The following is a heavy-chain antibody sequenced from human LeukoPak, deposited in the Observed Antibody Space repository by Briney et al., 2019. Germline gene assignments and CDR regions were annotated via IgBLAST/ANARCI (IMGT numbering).Heavy chain of an antibody. J-gene: IGHJ4*02. D-gene: IGHD5-24*01. CDR1: GFTVSRNY. Sequence: GGSLRLSCAVSGFTVSRNYMSWVRQAPGKGLEWVSGIHSGGSTYYADSVKGRFTISRDNSKNTLYLQMNSLRAEDTAVYYCARDGYRLGGQGTLVTVSS. V-gene: IGHV3-53*01. CDR2: IHSGGST. CDR3: ARDGYRL.